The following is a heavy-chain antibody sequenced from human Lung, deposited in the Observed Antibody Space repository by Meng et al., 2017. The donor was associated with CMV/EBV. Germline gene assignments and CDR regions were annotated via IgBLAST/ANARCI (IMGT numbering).Heavy chain of an antibody. V-gene: IGHV4-59*01. Sequence: SXTLSLXCTVSGASISSYYWSWIRQPPGRGLEYIGFIYYSGSTNYNPSLRRPVIISIDTSKNQFSLKLSSVITADTAVYYCARFSATGAYYYGMDVWCQGTTVTVSS. CDR1: GASISSYY. CDR3: ARFSATGAYYYGMDV. D-gene: IGHD1-1*01. J-gene: IGHJ6*02. CDR2: IYYSGST.